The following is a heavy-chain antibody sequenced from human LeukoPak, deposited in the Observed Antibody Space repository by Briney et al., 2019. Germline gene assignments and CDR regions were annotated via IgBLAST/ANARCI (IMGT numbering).Heavy chain of an antibody. V-gene: IGHV4-59*01. CDR1: GGSISSYY. D-gene: IGHD6-13*01. Sequence: SETLSLTCTVSGGSISSYYWSWIRQPPGKGLEWIGYIYYSGSTNYNPSLKSRVTISVDTSKNQFFLKLTSVTAADTAVYYCARQGPRAAAADYFDSWGQGTLVTVSS. CDR2: IYYSGST. CDR3: ARQGPRAAAADYFDS. J-gene: IGHJ4*02.